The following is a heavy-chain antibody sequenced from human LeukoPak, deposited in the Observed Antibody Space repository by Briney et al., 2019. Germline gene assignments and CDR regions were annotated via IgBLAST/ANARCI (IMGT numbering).Heavy chain of an antibody. V-gene: IGHV4-59*08. J-gene: IGHJ4*02. D-gene: IGHD6-19*01. Sequence: SETLSLTCTVSGGSISSYYWSWIRQPPGKGLEWIGYIYYSGSTYYNPSLKSRVTISVDTSKNQFSLKLSSVTAADTAVYYCARGSSGWYPQRYFDYWGQGTLVTVSS. CDR1: GGSISSYY. CDR3: ARGSSGWYPQRYFDY. CDR2: IYYSGST.